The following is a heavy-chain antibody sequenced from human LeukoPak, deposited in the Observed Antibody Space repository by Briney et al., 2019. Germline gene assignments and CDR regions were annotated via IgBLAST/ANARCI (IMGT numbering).Heavy chain of an antibody. Sequence: SETLSLTCTVSGASFSSGVQYWNWIRQSPGKGLEWIGSIHPSGRLFNNPSLESRVTLSIDTSKNQVPPNLHPVTPADTAVYFCSRCLERRNLGYWGQGTLVTVSA. D-gene: IGHD5-24*01. CDR3: SRCLERRNLGY. J-gene: IGHJ4*02. CDR1: GASFSSGVQY. CDR2: IHPSGRL. V-gene: IGHV4-31*03.